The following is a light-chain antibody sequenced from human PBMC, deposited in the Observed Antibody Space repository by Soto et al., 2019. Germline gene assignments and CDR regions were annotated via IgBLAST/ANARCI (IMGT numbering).Light chain of an antibody. V-gene: IGKV3-11*01. CDR1: QSVRSS. CDR2: DAS. Sequence: EFVLTQSPATLSLSPGERATLSCRASQSVRSSLAWYQQKPGQAPRLLIYDASNRATGIPARFSGSGSGTDFTLTISSLEPEDFAVYYCQQRSSWLLTFGRGTKVEIK. CDR3: QQRSSWLLT. J-gene: IGKJ4*01.